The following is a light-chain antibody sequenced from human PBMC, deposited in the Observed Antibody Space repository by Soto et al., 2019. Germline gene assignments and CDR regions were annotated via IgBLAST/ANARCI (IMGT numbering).Light chain of an antibody. J-gene: IGLJ1*01. Sequence: QSVLTQPPSASGSPGQSVAISCTGTTSDIGGYNYVSWYQQHPGKAPKLMIYEVNKRPSGVPDRFSGSKSGNTASLTVSGLDADEAADYCCSYTGSNSPVVFGAGTKLTVL. CDR1: TSDIGGYNY. CDR3: CSYTGSNSPVV. CDR2: EVN. V-gene: IGLV2-8*01.